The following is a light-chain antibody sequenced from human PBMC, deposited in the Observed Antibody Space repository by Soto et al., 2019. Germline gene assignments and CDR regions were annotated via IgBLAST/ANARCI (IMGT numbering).Light chain of an antibody. CDR2: GVT. V-gene: IGLV2-14*03. CDR3: SSFTSNRIYV. J-gene: IGLJ1*01. Sequence: QSALTQPTSVSGSPGQSITMSCTGNHNDIGTYDYVSWYQQHPGRAPRLLIHGVTTRPSGISDRFSASKSGLTASLTISGLQPEDEADYYCSSFTSNRIYVFGPGTKVTVL. CDR1: HNDIGTYDY.